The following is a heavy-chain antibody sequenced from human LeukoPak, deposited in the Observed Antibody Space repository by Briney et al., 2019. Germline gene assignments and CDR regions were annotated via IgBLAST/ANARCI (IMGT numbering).Heavy chain of an antibody. V-gene: IGHV3-7*01. CDR3: VRDVGRSSGWLFGFDP. CDR2: IKQDGSEK. Sequence: GGSLRLSCAASGFTFSNYWMSWVRQAPGKGLEWVANIKQDGSEKYYLDSVKGRFTISRDNAKNSLYLQMNSLRAEDTAVYYCVRDVGRSSGWLFGFDPWGQGTLVTVSS. J-gene: IGHJ5*02. CDR1: GFTFSNYW. D-gene: IGHD6-19*01.